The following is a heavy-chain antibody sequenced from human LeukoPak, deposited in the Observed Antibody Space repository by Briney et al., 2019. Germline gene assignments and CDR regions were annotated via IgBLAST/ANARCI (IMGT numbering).Heavy chain of an antibody. V-gene: IGHV3-30-3*01. CDR2: ISYDGSNK. D-gene: IGHD4-17*01. CDR3: ASAPGDYRYYYYYGMDV. J-gene: IGHJ6*02. Sequence: GGSLRLSCAASGLTFSSYAMHWVRQAPGKGLEWVAVISYDGSNKYYADSVKGRFTISRDNSKNTLYLQMNSLRAEDTAVYYCASAPGDYRYYYYYGMDVWGQGTTVTVSS. CDR1: GLTFSSYA.